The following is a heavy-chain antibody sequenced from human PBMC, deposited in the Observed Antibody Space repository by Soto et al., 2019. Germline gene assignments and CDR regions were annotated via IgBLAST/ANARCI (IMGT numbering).Heavy chain of an antibody. Sequence: SETLSLTCAVSGGSISSGGYSLSWIRQPPGKGLEWIGYIYHSGSTNYNPSLKSRVTISVDTSKNQFSLKLSSVTAADTAVYYCAREYGDYGVIDYWGQGTLVTVSS. D-gene: IGHD4-17*01. CDR3: AREYGDYGVIDY. CDR1: GGSISSGGYS. V-gene: IGHV4-30-2*01. J-gene: IGHJ4*02. CDR2: IYHSGST.